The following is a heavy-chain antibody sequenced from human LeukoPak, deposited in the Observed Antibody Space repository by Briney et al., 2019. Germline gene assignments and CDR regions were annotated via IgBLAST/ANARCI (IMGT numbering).Heavy chain of an antibody. CDR3: ARGSIYRPLDY. CDR1: GFTFSSYG. Sequence: QSGGSLRLSCAASGFTFSSYGMHWVRQAPGKGLEYVSSISRNGGRTYYANYVKGRFAISRDDSMNTLYLQMGSLRTEDMAVYYCARGSIYRPLDYWGQGTLVTVSS. CDR2: ISRNGGRT. V-gene: IGHV3-64*01. J-gene: IGHJ4*02. D-gene: IGHD3-3*02.